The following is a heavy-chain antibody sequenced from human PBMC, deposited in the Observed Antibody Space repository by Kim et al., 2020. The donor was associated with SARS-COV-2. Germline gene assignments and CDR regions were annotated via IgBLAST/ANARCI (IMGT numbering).Heavy chain of an antibody. Sequence: PPLKSPVTISLDTSKSQLSLKVSSVTAADTAVYYCARDLGYGSGSYAFDHWGQGTLVTVSS. CDR3: ARDLGYGSGSYAFDH. D-gene: IGHD3-10*01. J-gene: IGHJ4*02. V-gene: IGHV4-59*01.